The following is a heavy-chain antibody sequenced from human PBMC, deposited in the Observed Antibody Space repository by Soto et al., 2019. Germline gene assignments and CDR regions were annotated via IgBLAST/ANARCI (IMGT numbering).Heavy chain of an antibody. J-gene: IGHJ4*02. CDR1: GFTFSSYA. Sequence: PGGSLRLSCAASGFTFSSYAMSWVRQAPGKGLEWVSVISGSGDFTFYADSVKGRFTISRDNSKNTLYLQMNSLRAEDTAVYYCAKTQNDILAYWGQGTLVTVSS. D-gene: IGHD3-9*01. CDR2: ISGSGDFT. CDR3: AKTQNDILAY. V-gene: IGHV3-23*01.